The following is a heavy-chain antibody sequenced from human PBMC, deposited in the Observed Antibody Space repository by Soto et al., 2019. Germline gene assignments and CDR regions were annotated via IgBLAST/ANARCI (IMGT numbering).Heavy chain of an antibody. CDR3: ARGASTHYYDSSGYYKGPLDY. Sequence: QVQLVQSGADVKKPGSSVKVCCKASGGTFNIYSISWVRQAPGQGLEWMGGIIPLFGTAYYAQEFQGRVTITADESTSTAYMELSSLRSEDTAVYFCARGASTHYYDSSGYYKGPLDYWGQGTLVTVSS. CDR2: IIPLFGTA. J-gene: IGHJ4*02. V-gene: IGHV1-69*01. D-gene: IGHD3-22*01. CDR1: GGTFNIYS.